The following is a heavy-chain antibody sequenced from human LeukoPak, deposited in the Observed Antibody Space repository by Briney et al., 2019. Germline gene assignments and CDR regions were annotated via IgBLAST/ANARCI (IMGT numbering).Heavy chain of an antibody. CDR1: GFTFSSYS. V-gene: IGHV3-21*01. J-gene: IGHJ6*02. CDR2: ISSSSSYI. CDR3: AREIAAEGPYYYYGMDV. Sequence: GGSLRLSCAASGFTFSSYSMNWVRQAPGKGLEWVSSISSSSSYIYYADSVKGRFTISRDNAKNSLYPQMNSLRAEDTAVYYCAREIAAEGPYYYYGMDVWGQGTTVTVSS. D-gene: IGHD6-13*01.